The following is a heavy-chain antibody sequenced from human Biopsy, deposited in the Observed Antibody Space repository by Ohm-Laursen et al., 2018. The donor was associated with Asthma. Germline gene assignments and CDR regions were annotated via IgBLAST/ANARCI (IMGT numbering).Heavy chain of an antibody. D-gene: IGHD6-19*01. V-gene: IGHV4-59*01. CDR2: VYWTGST. CDR3: VREVRNEQWLVAFGY. Sequence: SQTLSLTCSVYGGSISSFYWSWIRQSPEKGLEWMGYVYWTGSTNYNPSLKSRITMSVDTSKNRIFLELTSATAADTASYYCVREVRNEQWLVAFGYWGQGKPVTVSS. J-gene: IGHJ4*02. CDR1: GGSISSFY.